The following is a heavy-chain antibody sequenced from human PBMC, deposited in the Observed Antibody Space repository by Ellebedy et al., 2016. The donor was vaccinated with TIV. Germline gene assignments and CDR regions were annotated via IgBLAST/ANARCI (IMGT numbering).Heavy chain of an antibody. CDR1: NGSFNFYY. CDR3: AGTTSLRWLFDS. V-gene: IGHV4-34*01. J-gene: IGHJ4*02. CDR2: IHHSGYT. Sequence: MPSEILSLTCAVFNGSFNFYYWSWVRQPPGKGLEWIGEIHHSGYTNYNASLKSRVAISVDTSKKQFSLTLSSVTGADTAVYYCAGTTSLRWLFDSWGQGTLVTVSS. D-gene: IGHD3-16*01.